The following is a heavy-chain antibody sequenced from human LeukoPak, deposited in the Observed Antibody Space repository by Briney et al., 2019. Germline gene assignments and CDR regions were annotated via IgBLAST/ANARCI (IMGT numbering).Heavy chain of an antibody. CDR2: IIPIFGTA. CDR1: GGTFSSYA. J-gene: IGHJ6*03. Sequence: GASVKVSCKASGGTFSSYAISWVRQAPGQGLEWMGGIIPIFGTANYAQKFQGRVTITADESTSTAYMELSSLRSEDTAVYYCARVFSGNIPPQQYYMDVWGKGTTVTVSS. D-gene: IGHD6-19*01. V-gene: IGHV1-69*01. CDR3: ARVFSGNIPPQQYYMDV.